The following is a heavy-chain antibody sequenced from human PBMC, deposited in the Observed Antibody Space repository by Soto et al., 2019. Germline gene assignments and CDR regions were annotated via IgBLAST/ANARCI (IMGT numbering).Heavy chain of an antibody. Sequence: SVKVSCKASGGTFSSYSISWVRQAPGQGLEWMGGIIPIFGTANYAQKFQGRVTITADESTSTAYMELSSLRSGDTAVYYCARVFPGIAARLKWFDPWGQGTLVTVSS. CDR2: IIPIFGTA. J-gene: IGHJ5*02. CDR3: ARVFPGIAARLKWFDP. CDR1: GGTFSSYS. D-gene: IGHD6-6*01. V-gene: IGHV1-69*13.